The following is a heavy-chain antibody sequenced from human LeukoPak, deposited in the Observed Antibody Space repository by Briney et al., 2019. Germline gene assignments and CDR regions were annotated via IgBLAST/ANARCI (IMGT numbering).Heavy chain of an antibody. D-gene: IGHD2-2*01. CDR3: AKGTYCSSTSCYPNWFDP. V-gene: IGHV3-23*01. J-gene: IGHJ5*02. CDR1: GFTFSSNA. CDR2: ISGSGGST. Sequence: GGSLRLSCAESGFTFSSNAMSWVRQDPGKGLEWVSAISGSGGSTYYADSVKGRFTISRDNSKNTLYLQMNSLRAEDTAVYYCAKGTYCSSTSCYPNWFDPWGQGTLVTVSS.